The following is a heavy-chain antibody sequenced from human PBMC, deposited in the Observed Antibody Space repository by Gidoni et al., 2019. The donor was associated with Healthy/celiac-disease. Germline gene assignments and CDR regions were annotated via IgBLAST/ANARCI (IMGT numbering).Heavy chain of an antibody. V-gene: IGHV4-31*03. J-gene: IGHJ6*02. D-gene: IGHD3-10*01. CDR3: ASSGSYYNPSYYGMDV. CDR1: GGSISSGGYY. CDR2: IYYSGST. Sequence: QVQLQESGPGLVKPSQTLSLPCPVSGGSISSGGYYWSWIRQHPGKGLEWIGYIYYSGSTYYNPSLKSRVTISVDTSKNQFSLKLSSVTAADTAVYYCASSGSYYNPSYYGMDVWGQGTTVTVSS.